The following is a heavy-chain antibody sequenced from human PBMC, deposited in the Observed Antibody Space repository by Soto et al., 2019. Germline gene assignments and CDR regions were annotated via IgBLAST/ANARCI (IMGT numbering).Heavy chain of an antibody. Sequence: GGSLRLSCAASGFTFSSYGMHWVRQAPGKGLEWVAVISYDGSNKYYADSVKGRFTISRDNSKNTLYLQMNSLRAEDTAVYYCAKDRYDYGDYARVGDLDYWGQGTLATVSS. J-gene: IGHJ4*02. V-gene: IGHV3-30*18. D-gene: IGHD4-17*01. CDR2: ISYDGSNK. CDR1: GFTFSSYG. CDR3: AKDRYDYGDYARVGDLDY.